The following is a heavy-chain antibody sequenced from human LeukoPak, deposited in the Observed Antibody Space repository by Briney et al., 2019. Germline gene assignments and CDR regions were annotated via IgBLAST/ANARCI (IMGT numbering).Heavy chain of an antibody. CDR2: ISSSGSTI. CDR3: AREIIDIVATQLDY. CDR1: GFTFSSYE. J-gene: IGHJ4*02. D-gene: IGHD5-12*01. V-gene: IGHV3-48*03. Sequence: PGGSLRLSCAASGFTFSSYEMNWVRQAPGKGLEWVSYISSSGSTIYYADSVKGRFTISRDNAKNSLYLQMNSLRAEDTAVYYCAREIIDIVATQLDYWGQGTLVTVSS.